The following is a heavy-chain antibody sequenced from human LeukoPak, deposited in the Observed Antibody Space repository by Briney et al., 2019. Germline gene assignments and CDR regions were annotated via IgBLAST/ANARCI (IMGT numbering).Heavy chain of an antibody. Sequence: SETLSLTCTVSGGSISSSSYYWSWIRQPPGKGLEWIGYIYYSGSTYYNPSLRSRVTMSVDTSKNQFSLKLSSVTAADTAVYYCAISTPFNDYWGQGTLVTVSS. CDR1: GGSISSSSYY. CDR2: IYYSGST. V-gene: IGHV4-61*05. CDR3: AISTPFNDY. J-gene: IGHJ4*02.